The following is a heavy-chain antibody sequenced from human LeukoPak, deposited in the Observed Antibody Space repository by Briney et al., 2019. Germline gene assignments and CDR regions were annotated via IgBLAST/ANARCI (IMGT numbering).Heavy chain of an antibody. V-gene: IGHV3-7*01. D-gene: IGHD6-19*01. Sequence: AGGSLRLSCAASGFTFSSYWMSWVRQAPGKGLEWVANIKQDGSEKYYVDSVKGRFTISRDNAKNSLYLQMNSLRAEDTAVYYCASLTVASRGSGDYWGQGILVTVSS. CDR1: GFTFSSYW. CDR3: ASLTVASRGSGDY. CDR2: IKQDGSEK. J-gene: IGHJ4*02.